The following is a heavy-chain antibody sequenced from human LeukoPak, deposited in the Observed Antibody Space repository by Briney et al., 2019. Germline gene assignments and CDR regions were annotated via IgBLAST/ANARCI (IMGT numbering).Heavy chain of an antibody. D-gene: IGHD6-13*01. CDR1: GGSISSYY. CDR2: IYYSGST. CDR3: ARLTGQQLGNNWFDP. Sequence: PSETLSLTCTVSGGSISSYYWSWIRQPPGKVLEWIGYIYYSGSTNYNPSLKSRVTTSVDTSKNQFSLKLSSVTAADTAVYYCARLTGQQLGNNWFDPWGQGTLVTVSS. J-gene: IGHJ5*02. V-gene: IGHV4-59*01.